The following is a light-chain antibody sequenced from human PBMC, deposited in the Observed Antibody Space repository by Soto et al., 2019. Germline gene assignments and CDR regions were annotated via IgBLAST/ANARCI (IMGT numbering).Light chain of an antibody. CDR3: RSYAGSNNVN. CDR2: EVG. J-gene: IGLJ1*01. Sequence: QSALTQPPSASGSPGQSVTISCTGSSSDVGAYKYVAWHQQHPGKAPKLIIYEVGKRPSGVPDRFSGSKSGNTASLTVSGLQTQDEADYYCRSYAGSNNVNFARGTKVTVL. V-gene: IGLV2-8*01. CDR1: SSDVGAYKY.